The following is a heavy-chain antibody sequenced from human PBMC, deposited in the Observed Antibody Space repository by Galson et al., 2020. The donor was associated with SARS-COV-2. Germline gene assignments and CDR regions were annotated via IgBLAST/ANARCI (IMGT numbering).Heavy chain of an antibody. V-gene: IGHV3-33*01. Sequence: GESLKISCAASGFTFSSYGMHWVRQAPGKGLEWVAVIWYDGSNKYYADSVKGRFTISRDNSKNTLYLQMNSLRAEDTAVYYCARDLGDSSSWYENWFDPWGQGTLVTVSS. CDR2: IWYDGSNK. CDR3: ARDLGDSSSWYENWFDP. J-gene: IGHJ5*02. CDR1: GFTFSSYG. D-gene: IGHD6-13*01.